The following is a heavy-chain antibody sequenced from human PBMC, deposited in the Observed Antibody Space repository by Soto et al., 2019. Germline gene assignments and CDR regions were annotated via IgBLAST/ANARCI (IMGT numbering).Heavy chain of an antibody. CDR3: ARVAPRKLPYPFYGMDV. J-gene: IGHJ6*02. Sequence: QVQLQESGPGLVKPSQTLSLTCTVSGGSINSGDSYCSWIRQPPGKGLEWIGYIYHSGSTYDNPSLKSRVSISLDMSKNQFSQKLSSVTAADTAVYYCARVAPRKLPYPFYGMDVWGQGTTVTVSS. V-gene: IGHV4-30-4*01. CDR1: GGSINSGDSY. CDR2: IYHSGST. D-gene: IGHD2-2*01.